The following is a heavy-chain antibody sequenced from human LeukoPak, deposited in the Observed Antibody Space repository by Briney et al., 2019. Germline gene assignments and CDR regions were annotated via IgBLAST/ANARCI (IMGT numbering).Heavy chain of an antibody. CDR1: GGSISSYY. CDR2: IYYSGST. D-gene: IGHD3-10*01. V-gene: IGHV4-59*12. Sequence: SETLSLTCTVSGGSISSYYWSWIRQPPGKGLEWIGYIYYSGSTNYNPSLKSRVTMSVDTSKNQFSLKLSSVTAADTAVYYCARDPSSGSYFHYFDYWGQGTLVTVSS. J-gene: IGHJ4*02. CDR3: ARDPSSGSYFHYFDY.